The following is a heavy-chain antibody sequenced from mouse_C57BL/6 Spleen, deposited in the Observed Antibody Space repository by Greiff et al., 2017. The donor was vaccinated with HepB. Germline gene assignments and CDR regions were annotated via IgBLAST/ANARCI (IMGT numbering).Heavy chain of an antibody. V-gene: IGHV5-9-1*02. CDR1: GFTFSSYA. Sequence: DVMLVESGEGLVKPGGSLKLSCAASGFTFSSYAMSWVRQTPEKRLEWVAYISSGGDYIYYADTVKGRFTISRDNARNTLYLQMSSLKSEDTAMYYCTRAWGIGTVGATGYFDFWGTGTTVTVSS. CDR2: ISSGGDYI. CDR3: TRAWGIGTVGATGYFDF. D-gene: IGHD1-1*01. J-gene: IGHJ1*03.